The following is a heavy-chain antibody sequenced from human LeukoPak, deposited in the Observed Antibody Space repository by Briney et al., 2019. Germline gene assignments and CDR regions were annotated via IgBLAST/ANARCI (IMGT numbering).Heavy chain of an antibody. D-gene: IGHD1-14*01. V-gene: IGHV5-51*01. CDR1: GYSFTSYW. Sequence: RAGESLKISCKGSGYSFTSYWIGWVRQMPGKGLEWMGIIYPGDSDTRYSPSFQGQVTISADKSISTAYLQWSSLKASDTAMYYCAGDTGHRYGISAFDIWGQGTMVTVSS. CDR3: AGDTGHRYGISAFDI. CDR2: IYPGDSDT. J-gene: IGHJ3*02.